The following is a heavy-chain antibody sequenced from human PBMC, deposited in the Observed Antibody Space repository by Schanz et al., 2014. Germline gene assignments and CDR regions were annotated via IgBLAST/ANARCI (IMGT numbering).Heavy chain of an antibody. Sequence: EVQLVESGGGLVQPGGSLRLSCTASGFTFSSYSMNWVRQAPGKGLEWVSAINTGVNTYYADSVRGRFTISRDNAENTLFLQMNSLRAEDTAVYYCARKVVATIGGYYDNWGQGTLVIVSS. D-gene: IGHD5-12*01. CDR1: GFTFSSYS. J-gene: IGHJ4*02. CDR2: INTGVNT. V-gene: IGHV3-23*04. CDR3: ARKVVATIGGYYDN.